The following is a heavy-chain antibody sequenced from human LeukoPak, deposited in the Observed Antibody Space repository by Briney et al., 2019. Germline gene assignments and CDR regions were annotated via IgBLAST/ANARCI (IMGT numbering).Heavy chain of an antibody. D-gene: IGHD6-13*01. CDR2: IGASGGST. Sequence: GGSLRPSCAASGFSFSSYAMIWVRQAPGKGLQWVSTIGASGGSTYYGDSVKGRFTISRDNSKNTLYLQMNSLRAEDTAVYYCAKDILPGIADDWGQGTLVTVSS. CDR1: GFSFSSYA. CDR3: AKDILPGIADD. J-gene: IGHJ4*02. V-gene: IGHV3-23*01.